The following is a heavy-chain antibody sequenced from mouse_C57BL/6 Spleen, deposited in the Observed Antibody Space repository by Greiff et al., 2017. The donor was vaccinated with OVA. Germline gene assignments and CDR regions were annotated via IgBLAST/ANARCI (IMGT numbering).Heavy chain of an antibody. CDR2: IYPRSGNT. D-gene: IGHD1-1*01. CDR3: ARMITTVVAPYYFDY. CDR1: GYTFTSYG. V-gene: IGHV1-81*01. Sequence: QVQLQQSGAELARPGASVKLSCKASGYTFTSYGISWVKQRTGQGLEWIGEIYPRSGNTYYNEKFKGKATLTADKSSSTAYMELRSLTSEDSAVYFCARMITTVVAPYYFDYWGQGTTLTVSS. J-gene: IGHJ2*01.